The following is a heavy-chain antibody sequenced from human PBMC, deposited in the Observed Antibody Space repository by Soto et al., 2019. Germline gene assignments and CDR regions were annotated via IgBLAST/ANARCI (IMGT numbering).Heavy chain of an antibody. D-gene: IGHD2-2*01. Sequence: PSETLSLTCAVYGESFRGYSWSWIRQPPGKGLEWIGEINHSGSTNYNPSLKSRVTISADTSKNQFSLNLSSVTAADTAVYYCARLRGYCSSTRCYGDYGMDVWGQGTTVTVSS. CDR3: ARLRGYCSSTRCYGDYGMDV. CDR1: GESFRGYS. V-gene: IGHV4-34*01. J-gene: IGHJ6*02. CDR2: INHSGST.